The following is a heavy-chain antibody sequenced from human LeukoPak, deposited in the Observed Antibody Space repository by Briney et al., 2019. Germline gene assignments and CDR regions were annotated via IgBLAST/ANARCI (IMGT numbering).Heavy chain of an antibody. D-gene: IGHD2-21*01. CDR2: IIPIFGTA. J-gene: IGHJ6*03. Sequence: ASVKVSCKASGGTFSSYAISWVRQAPGQGLEWMGRIIPIFGTANYAQKFQGRVTITTDESTSTAYMELRSLRSEDTAVYYCARDVFDYHYMDVWGKGTTVTVSS. CDR1: GGTFSSYA. CDR3: ARDVFDYHYMDV. V-gene: IGHV1-69*05.